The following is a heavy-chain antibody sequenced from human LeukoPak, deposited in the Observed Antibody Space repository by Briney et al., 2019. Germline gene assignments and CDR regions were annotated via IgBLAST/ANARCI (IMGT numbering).Heavy chain of an antibody. J-gene: IGHJ4*02. CDR2: ISGSGGST. CDR3: AKVLGYCTNGVCYPLDYYFDY. D-gene: IGHD2-8*01. V-gene: IGHV3-23*01. Sequence: GGSLRLSCAASGFSFSSYAMSWVRQAPGKGLEWVSAISGSGGSTYYADSVKGRFTISRDNSKNTLYLQMNSLRAEDTAVYYCAKVLGYCTNGVCYPLDYYFDYWGQGTLVTVSS. CDR1: GFSFSSYA.